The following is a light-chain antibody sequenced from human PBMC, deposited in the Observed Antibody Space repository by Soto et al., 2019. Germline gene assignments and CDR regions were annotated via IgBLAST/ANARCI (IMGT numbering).Light chain of an antibody. CDR1: HSVTSN. J-gene: IGKJ4*01. V-gene: IGKV3-15*01. CDR3: QQYNDWPLA. Sequence: EKVMTQSPATLSVSPGERATLSCRASHSVTSNLAWYRQKPGQPPRLLIYGASTRATGIPARFSGSGSGTEFTLTISSLQSEDFAVYYCQQYNDWPLAFGGGTKVDIK. CDR2: GAS.